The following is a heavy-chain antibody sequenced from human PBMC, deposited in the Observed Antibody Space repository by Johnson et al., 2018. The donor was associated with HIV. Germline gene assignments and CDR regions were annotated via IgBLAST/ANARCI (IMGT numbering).Heavy chain of an antibody. Sequence: EVQLVESGGGFVQPGGSLRLSCPASGLTVSSNYMSWVRQAPGQGLEWVSIIYSGGSPYYTDSLKGRFTMSRDNSNNTLYLQMNSLRSEDTAVYYCARDRLGQQLVYAFDIWGQGTMVTVSS. CDR1: GLTVSSNY. J-gene: IGHJ3*02. D-gene: IGHD6-13*01. V-gene: IGHV3-66*02. CDR2: IYSGGSP. CDR3: ARDRLGQQLVYAFDI.